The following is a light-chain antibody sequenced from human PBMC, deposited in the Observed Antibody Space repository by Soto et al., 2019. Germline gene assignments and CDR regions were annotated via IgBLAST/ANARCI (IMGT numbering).Light chain of an antibody. V-gene: IGKV3-20*01. CDR3: QQYGSSPLT. CDR1: QSVSSSY. Sequence: ESVLMQSPGTLSLSQGERATLSCRASQSVSSSYLAWYQQKPGQAPRLLIYGASSRATGIPDRFSGSGSGTDFTLTISRLEPEDFAVYYCQQYGSSPLTFGQGTKVDIK. CDR2: GAS. J-gene: IGKJ1*01.